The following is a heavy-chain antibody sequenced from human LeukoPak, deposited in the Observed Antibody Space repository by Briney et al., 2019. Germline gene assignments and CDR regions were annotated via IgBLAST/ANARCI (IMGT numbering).Heavy chain of an antibody. D-gene: IGHD1-26*01. CDR3: VRDDRWDVEGFQH. Sequence: ASVKVSCKASGYTFSNYGITWVRQAPGQGLEWMGWISAYNGNTNYAQNFRGRVTMATDTSTSTAYMELRSLTSDDTAVYYCVRDDRWDVEGFQHWGQGTLVTVSS. V-gene: IGHV1-18*01. CDR2: ISAYNGNT. CDR1: GYTFSNYG. J-gene: IGHJ1*01.